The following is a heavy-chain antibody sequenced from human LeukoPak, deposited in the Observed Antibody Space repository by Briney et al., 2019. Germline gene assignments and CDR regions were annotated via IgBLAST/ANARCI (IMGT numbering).Heavy chain of an antibody. CDR3: ARVLGAWAYFDY. Sequence: SETLSLTCTVSGGSISSYYWSWIRQPPGKGLEWIGYIYYSGSTNYNPSLKSRVTISVDTSKNQFSLKLSSVTAADTAVYYCARVLGAWAYFDYWGQGTLVTVSS. D-gene: IGHD3-16*01. V-gene: IGHV4-59*12. CDR1: GGSISSYY. CDR2: IYYSGST. J-gene: IGHJ4*02.